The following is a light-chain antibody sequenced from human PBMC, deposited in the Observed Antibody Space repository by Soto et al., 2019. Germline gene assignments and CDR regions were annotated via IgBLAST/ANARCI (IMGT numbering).Light chain of an antibody. J-gene: IGKJ1*01. Sequence: DIQMTQSPSTLSASLGDTVSITCRASESLSSYLAWYQQKPGKAPKLLIYKASTLESGVPSKVTGSGSGTECTVTMNSVQPSGFATYYCQHDNTYWGAFDQGNKVEMK. CDR1: ESLSSY. CDR3: QHDNTYWGA. CDR2: KAS. V-gene: IGKV1-5*03.